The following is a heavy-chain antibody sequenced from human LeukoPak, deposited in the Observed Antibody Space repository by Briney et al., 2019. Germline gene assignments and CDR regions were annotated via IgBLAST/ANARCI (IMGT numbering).Heavy chain of an antibody. J-gene: IGHJ5*02. CDR1: GFTFSSYS. Sequence: GSLRLSCAASGFTFSSYSMNWVRQAPGKGLEWVSSISSSSSYIYYADSVKGLFTISRDNAKNSLYLQMNSLRAEDTAVYYCARDSSRSRKNWFDPWGQGTLVTVSS. V-gene: IGHV3-21*01. D-gene: IGHD2-2*01. CDR2: ISSSSSYI. CDR3: ARDSSRSRKNWFDP.